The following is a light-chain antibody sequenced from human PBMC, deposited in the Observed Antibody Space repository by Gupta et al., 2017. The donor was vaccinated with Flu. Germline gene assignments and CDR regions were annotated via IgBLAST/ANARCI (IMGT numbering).Light chain of an antibody. J-gene: IGKJ4*01. Sequence: DIQLTQSPSSLSASVGDRISITCRASQSISTYLNWYQQQPGKPPKLLIYAASNLQSGVPSRFSGRGSGTDFTLTISRLQPEDFATYYCQQTYITVVTFGGGTRVDI. CDR3: QQTYITVVT. V-gene: IGKV1-39*01. CDR2: AAS. CDR1: QSISTY.